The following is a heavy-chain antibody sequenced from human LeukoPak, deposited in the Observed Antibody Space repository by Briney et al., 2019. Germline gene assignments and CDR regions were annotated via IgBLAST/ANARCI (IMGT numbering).Heavy chain of an antibody. J-gene: IGHJ4*02. D-gene: IGHD2-2*01. CDR1: GFTFSSYS. CDR3: ARDGYVVPAAIDY. V-gene: IGHV3-48*01. Sequence: QPGGSLRLSCAASGFTFSSYSMNWVRQAPGKGLEWVSYISSSSSTIYYADSVKGRFTISRDNAKNSLYLQMNSLRAEDTAVYYCARDGYVVPAAIDYWGQGTMVTVSS. CDR2: ISSSSSTI.